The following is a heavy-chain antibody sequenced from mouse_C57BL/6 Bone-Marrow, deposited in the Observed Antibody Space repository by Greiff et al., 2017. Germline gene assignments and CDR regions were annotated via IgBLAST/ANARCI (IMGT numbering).Heavy chain of an antibody. CDR1: GYTFTDYE. CDR2: IDPETGGT. V-gene: IGHV1-15*01. J-gene: IGHJ2*01. D-gene: IGHD1-1*01. CDR3: TRRPGSSYYFDY. Sequence: VQLQQSGAELVRPGASVTLSCKASGYTFTDYEMHWVKQTPVHGLEWIGAIDPETGGTAYNQKFKGKAILTADKSSSTAYMELRSLTSEDSAVYYGTRRPGSSYYFDYWGQGTTLTVSS.